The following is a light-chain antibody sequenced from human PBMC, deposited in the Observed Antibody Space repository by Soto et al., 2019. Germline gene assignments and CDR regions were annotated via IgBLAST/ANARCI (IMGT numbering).Light chain of an antibody. CDR3: QQYESFSPYT. CDR1: ESVSSS. V-gene: IGKV1-5*01. Sequence: DIRMTQSPSTLSAVVGDRVTITCRASESVSSSVAWYQQKPGNAPKLLIYDASTLESGVPSRFSGSGFGTEFTLTINSLQPDDFGTYYCQQYESFSPYTFGRGTRLEIK. J-gene: IGKJ2*01. CDR2: DAS.